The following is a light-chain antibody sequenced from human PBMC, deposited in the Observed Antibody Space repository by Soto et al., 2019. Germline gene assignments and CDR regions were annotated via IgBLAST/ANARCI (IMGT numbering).Light chain of an antibody. CDR2: LNSDGSH. CDR3: QTWGTGIRGV. J-gene: IGLJ2*01. V-gene: IGLV4-69*01. CDR1: SGHSSYP. Sequence: QLVLTQSPSASASLGASVKLTCTLTSGHSSYPIAWHQKQPGKGPRYLMKLNSDGSHNKGDGIPDRFSGSSSGAERYLTISSLQSEDEADYYCQTWGTGIRGVFGGGTKLTVL.